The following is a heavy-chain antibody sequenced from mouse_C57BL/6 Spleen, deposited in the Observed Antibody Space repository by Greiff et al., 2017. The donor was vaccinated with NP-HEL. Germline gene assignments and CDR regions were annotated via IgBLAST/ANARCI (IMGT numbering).Heavy chain of an antibody. CDR3: ARDYGSSYYYAKDY. J-gene: IGHJ4*01. D-gene: IGHD1-1*01. Sequence: VQLQQSGPELVKPGASVKMSCKASGYTFTDYNMHWVKQSHGKSLEWIGYINPNNGGTSYNQKFKGKSTLTVDKSSSTAYMEVRSLTSEDSAVYYCARDYGSSYYYAKDYWGQGTSVTVSS. CDR1: GYTFTDYN. V-gene: IGHV1-22*01. CDR2: INPNNGGT.